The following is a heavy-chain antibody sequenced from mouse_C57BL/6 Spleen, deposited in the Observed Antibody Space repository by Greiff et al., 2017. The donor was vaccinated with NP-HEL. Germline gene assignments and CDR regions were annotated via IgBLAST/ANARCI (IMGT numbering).Heavy chain of an antibody. CDR3: ARGRYGNYPWYFDY. Sequence: VHLVESGAELVKPGASVKMSCKASGYTFTTYPIEWMKQNHGKSLEWIGNFHPYNDDTKYNEKFKGKATLTVEKSSSTVYLELSRLTSDDSAVYYSARGRYGNYPWYFDYWGKGTTLTVSS. CDR2: FHPYNDDT. CDR1: GYTFTTYP. V-gene: IGHV1-47*01. J-gene: IGHJ2*01. D-gene: IGHD2-1*01.